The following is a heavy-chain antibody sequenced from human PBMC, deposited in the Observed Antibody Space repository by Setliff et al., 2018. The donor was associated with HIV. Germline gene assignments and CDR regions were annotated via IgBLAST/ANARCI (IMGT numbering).Heavy chain of an antibody. CDR1: GFTFFDYA. D-gene: IGHD5-18*01. CDR2: ISSSSTYI. V-gene: IGHV3-21*01. J-gene: IGHJ4*02. CDR3: AKEGLIQLWYGGSFDN. Sequence: GGSLRLSCAASGFTFFDYALNWVRQAPGKGLEWVSSISSSSTYIFYADSVKGRFTISRDNAKNSLYLQMNSLRAEDTAVYYCAKEGLIQLWYGGSFDNWGQGTLVTVSS.